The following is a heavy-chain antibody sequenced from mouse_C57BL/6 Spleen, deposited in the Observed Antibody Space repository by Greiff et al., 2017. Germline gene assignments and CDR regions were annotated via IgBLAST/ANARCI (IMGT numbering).Heavy chain of an antibody. D-gene: IGHD2-4*01. Sequence: QVHVKQPGAELVRPGTSVKLSCKASGYTFTSYWLHWVKQRPGQGLEWIGVIDPSDSYTNYNQKFKGKATLTVDTSSSTAYMQLSSLTSEDSAVYYCASIPYDYDRVDYWGQGTTLTVSS. CDR1: GYTFTSYW. J-gene: IGHJ2*01. V-gene: IGHV1-59*01. CDR2: IDPSDSYT. CDR3: ASIPYDYDRVDY.